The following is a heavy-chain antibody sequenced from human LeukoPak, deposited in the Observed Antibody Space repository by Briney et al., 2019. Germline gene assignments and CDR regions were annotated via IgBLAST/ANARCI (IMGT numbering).Heavy chain of an antibody. J-gene: IGHJ3*02. CDR3: ATTGAVLYYYDSSGYPHAFDI. D-gene: IGHD3-22*01. Sequence: ASVKVSCKASGYTFTSYGISWVRQAPGQGLEWMGIINPSGGSTSYAQKFQGRVTMTRDMSTSTVYMELSSLRSEDTAVYYCATTGAVLYYYDSSGYPHAFDIWGQGTMVTVSS. CDR1: GYTFTSYG. CDR2: INPSGGST. V-gene: IGHV1-46*01.